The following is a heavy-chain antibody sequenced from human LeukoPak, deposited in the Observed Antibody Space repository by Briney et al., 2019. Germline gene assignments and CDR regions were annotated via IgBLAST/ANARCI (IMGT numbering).Heavy chain of an antibody. V-gene: IGHV3-21*01. Sequence: GGSLRLSCAASGFTFSSHAMNWVRQAPGKGLEWVSSVSSSGTKIFYADSVKGRFTISRDNAKNSLYLQMNSLRAEDTAVYYCASAEVRDLYCSSTSCPDNYMDVWGKGTTVTVSS. D-gene: IGHD2-2*01. CDR1: GFTFSSHA. CDR3: ASAEVRDLYCSSTSCPDNYMDV. CDR2: VSSSGTKI. J-gene: IGHJ6*03.